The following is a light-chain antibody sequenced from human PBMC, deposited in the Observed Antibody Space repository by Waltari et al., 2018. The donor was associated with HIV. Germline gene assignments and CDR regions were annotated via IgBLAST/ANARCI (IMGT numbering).Light chain of an antibody. Sequence: QSVLTQPPSLSGAPGQRVTISCTGSKSNIGAGYAVHWYQQVPGTAPKLLIYGNNKRSSGVPERFSGAKSDTSASLAITGLQAEDEADYYCQSWDDSLSGYVFGTGSKVTVL. CDR3: QSWDDSLSGYV. J-gene: IGLJ1*01. V-gene: IGLV1-40*01. CDR1: KSNIGAGYA. CDR2: GNN.